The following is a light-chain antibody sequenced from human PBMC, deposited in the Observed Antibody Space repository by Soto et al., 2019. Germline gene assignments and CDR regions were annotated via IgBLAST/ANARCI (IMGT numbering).Light chain of an antibody. CDR1: SSNIGAGYD. CDR2: GNS. J-gene: IGLJ1*01. Sequence: QSGLTHPPSVSGAPGQRVTISCTGSSSNIGAGYDVHWYQQLPGTAPKLLIYGNSNRPSGVPDRFSGSKSGTSASLAITGLQAEDEADYYCQSYDSSLSKVFGTGTKVTVL. V-gene: IGLV1-40*01. CDR3: QSYDSSLSKV.